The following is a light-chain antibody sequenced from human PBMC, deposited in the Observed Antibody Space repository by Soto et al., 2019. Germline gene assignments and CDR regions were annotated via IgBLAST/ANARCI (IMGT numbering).Light chain of an antibody. V-gene: IGLV2-14*01. CDR2: EVS. CDR3: SSYTSSSTRV. Sequence: QSALTQPASVSGSPGQSITISCTGTSSDVGGYTYVSWYQQHPGKAPKLMIYEVSNRPSGVSNRFSGSKSGNTASLTISGRQSEDEADYYCSSYTSSSTRVFGGGTKLTVL. CDR1: SSDVGGYTY. J-gene: IGLJ3*02.